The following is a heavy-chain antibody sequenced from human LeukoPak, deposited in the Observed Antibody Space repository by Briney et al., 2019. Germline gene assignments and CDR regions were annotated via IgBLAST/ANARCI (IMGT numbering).Heavy chain of an antibody. CDR3: AKGGHYSFFDY. V-gene: IGHV3-23*01. CDR1: GFILSSYS. D-gene: IGHD4-11*01. Sequence: GGSLRLSCVASGFILSSYSMNWVRQAPGKGLEWVSTISGDGTETFYADSVKGRFTISRDNSKNTHYLQMSSLRAEDTGIYYCAKGGHYSFFDYWGQGTLVTVSS. CDR2: ISGDGTET. J-gene: IGHJ4*02.